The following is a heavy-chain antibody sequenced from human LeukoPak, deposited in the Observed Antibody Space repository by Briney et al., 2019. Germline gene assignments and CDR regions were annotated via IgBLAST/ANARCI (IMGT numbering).Heavy chain of an antibody. CDR3: ARDPYSGSYGNNYYYYMDV. J-gene: IGHJ6*03. CDR2: ISYDGSNK. Sequence: GSLRLSCAASGFTFSSYSMNWVRQAPGKGLEWVAVISYDGSNKYYADSVKGRFTISRDNSKNTLYLQMNSLRAEDTAVYYCARDPYSGSYGNNYYYYMDVWGKGTTVTISS. D-gene: IGHD5-12*01. V-gene: IGHV3-30*03. CDR1: GFTFSSYS.